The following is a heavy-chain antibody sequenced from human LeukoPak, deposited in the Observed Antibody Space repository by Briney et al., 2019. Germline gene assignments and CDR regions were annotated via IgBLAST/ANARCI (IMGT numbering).Heavy chain of an antibody. V-gene: IGHV4-4*07. J-gene: IGHJ5*02. CDR2: IYTTGST. CDR3: ARGGLPRENWFDP. Sequence: SETLSLTCTVSDVSISTYYWSWIRQPAGKGLEWIGRIYTTGSTNYNPSLKSRVTMSVDTSKNQFSLKLSSVTAADTAVYYCARGGLPRENWFDPWGQGTLVTVSS. CDR1: DVSISTYY. D-gene: IGHD1-26*01.